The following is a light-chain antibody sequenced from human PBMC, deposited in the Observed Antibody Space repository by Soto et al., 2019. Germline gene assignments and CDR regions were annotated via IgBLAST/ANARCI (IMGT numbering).Light chain of an antibody. CDR3: QQRTNWPPLYT. V-gene: IGKV3-11*01. J-gene: IGKJ2*01. CDR2: DAS. CDR1: QSVSTY. Sequence: ENVLTQSPSTLSLSPGERATLSCRARQSVSTYLAWYQHKPGHAPRLLVYDASKRATGIPARFSGSGSETDFTLTISSLESEDFAVYYCQQRTNWPPLYTFGQGTKLEIK.